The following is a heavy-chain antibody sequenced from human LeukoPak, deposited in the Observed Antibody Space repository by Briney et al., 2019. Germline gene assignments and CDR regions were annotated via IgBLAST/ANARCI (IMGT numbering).Heavy chain of an antibody. J-gene: IGHJ1*01. CDR2: INHSGST. D-gene: IGHD6-13*01. V-gene: IGHV4-34*01. CDR3: ARQPYSSSWYAYLQH. Sequence: SETLSLTCAVYGGSFSGYYWSWIRQPPGKGLEWIGEINHSGSTNYNPSLKSRVTISVDTSKNQFSLKLSSVTAADTAVYYCARQPYSSSWYAYLQHWGQGTLVTVSS. CDR1: GGSFSGYY.